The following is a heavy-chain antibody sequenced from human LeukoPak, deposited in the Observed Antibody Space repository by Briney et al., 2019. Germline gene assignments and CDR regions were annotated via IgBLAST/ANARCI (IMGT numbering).Heavy chain of an antibody. J-gene: IGHJ4*02. CDR2: ISGSGGST. CDR1: GFTFSSYG. D-gene: IGHD3-22*01. Sequence: PGGSLRLSCAASGFTFSSYGMSWVRQAPGKGLEWVSAISGSGGSTYYADSVKGRFTISRDNAKNSLYLQMNSLRAEDTAVYYCARGNSGYYYGGLDYWGQGTLVTVSS. CDR3: ARGNSGYYYGGLDY. V-gene: IGHV3-23*01.